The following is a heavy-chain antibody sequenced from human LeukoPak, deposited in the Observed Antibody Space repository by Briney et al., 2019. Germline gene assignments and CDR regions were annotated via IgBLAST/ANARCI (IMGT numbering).Heavy chain of an antibody. V-gene: IGHV4-4*02. CDR3: XXXXXXXXXYFDY. CDR2: IYHSGST. CDR1: GGSISSSNW. Sequence: SGTLSLTCAVSGGSISSSNWWSWVRQPPGQGLEWIGEIYHSGSTNYNPSLKSRVTISVDKSKNQFSLKLTSVTASDTAAYYXXXXXXXXXXYFDYWGQGTLVTVSS. J-gene: IGHJ4*02.